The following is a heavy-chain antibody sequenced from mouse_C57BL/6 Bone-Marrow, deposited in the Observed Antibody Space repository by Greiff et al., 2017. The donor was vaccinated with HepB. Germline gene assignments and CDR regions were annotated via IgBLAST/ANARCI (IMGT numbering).Heavy chain of an antibody. CDR1: GFTFSSYG. Sequence: EVKVVESGGDLVKPGGSLKLSCAASGFTFSSYGMSWVRQTPDKRLEWVATISSGGSYTYYPDSVKGRFTISRDNAKKPLYLQMSSLKSEDTAMYYSSRRVFAYWGQGTLVTVSA. V-gene: IGHV5-6*01. J-gene: IGHJ3*01. CDR3: SRRVFAY. CDR2: ISSGGSYT.